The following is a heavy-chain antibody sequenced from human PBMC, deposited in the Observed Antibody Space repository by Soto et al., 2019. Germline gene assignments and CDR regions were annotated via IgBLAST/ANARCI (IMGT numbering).Heavy chain of an antibody. D-gene: IGHD2-21*01. CDR2: VSIGGST. Sequence: DVQLLESGGGLVQPEGSLRLSCAASGFTFSSYAMGWVRQGPGKGLEWVAVVSIGGSTHYADSVRGRFTLSRDNSKNTLSLQMHSLTAEDTAVYFCAKRCGAGGHFDYWGQGALVTVSS. CDR3: AKRCGAGGHFDY. V-gene: IGHV3-23*01. CDR1: GFTFSSYA. J-gene: IGHJ4*02.